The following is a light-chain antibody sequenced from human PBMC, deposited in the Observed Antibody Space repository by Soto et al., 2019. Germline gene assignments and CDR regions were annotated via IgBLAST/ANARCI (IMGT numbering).Light chain of an antibody. J-gene: IGLJ3*02. V-gene: IGLV2-8*01. CDR1: SNDVGTYNF. Sequence: QSVLTQPPSASGSPGQSVTISCTGTSNDVGTYNFVSWYQQYPGKAPKLMIYEVTKRPSGVPDRFSGSKSGNTASLTVSGLQAEDEANYYCTSYAASNSLVFGGGTKLTVL. CDR3: TSYAASNSLV. CDR2: EVT.